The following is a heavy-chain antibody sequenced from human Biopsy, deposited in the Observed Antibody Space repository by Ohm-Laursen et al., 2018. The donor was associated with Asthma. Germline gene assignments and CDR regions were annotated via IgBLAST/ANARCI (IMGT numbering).Heavy chain of an antibody. V-gene: IGHV7-4-1*02. D-gene: IGHD3-22*01. CDR2: INTNTGNP. J-gene: IGHJ4*02. CDR1: GYTVTRYA. Sequence: ASVKVSCNASGYTVTRYATNWVRQAPGQGLEWMGWINTNTGNPTYAQGFTGRFVFPLDTSVNTAHLQISSLKAEDTAVYYCARMISYYHEMRAPFFDYWGQGTLVTVSS. CDR3: ARMISYYHEMRAPFFDY.